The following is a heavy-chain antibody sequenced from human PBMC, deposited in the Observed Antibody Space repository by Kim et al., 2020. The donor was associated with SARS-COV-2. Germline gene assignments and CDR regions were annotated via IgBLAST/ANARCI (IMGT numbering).Heavy chain of an antibody. Sequence: GESLKISCKGSGYSFTSYWIGWVRQMPGKGLEWMGIIYPGDSDTRYSPSFQGQVTISADKSISTAYLQWSSLKASDTAMYYCASLTVDTAMVTGGWFDPWGQGTLVTVSS. CDR2: IYPGDSDT. CDR1: GYSFTSYW. V-gene: IGHV5-51*01. D-gene: IGHD5-18*01. CDR3: ASLTVDTAMVTGGWFDP. J-gene: IGHJ5*02.